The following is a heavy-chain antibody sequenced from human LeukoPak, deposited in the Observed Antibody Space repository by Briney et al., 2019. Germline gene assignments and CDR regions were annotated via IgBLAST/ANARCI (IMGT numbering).Heavy chain of an antibody. CDR3: ARGPQTYQLLALPFDY. J-gene: IGHJ4*02. Sequence: GGSLRLSCAAAGFSIRTYWMHWVRQAPGKGLVWVSHINSDGSITTYADSVKGRFTISRDNAKNTVFLQMNSLRAEDTAVYYCARGPQTYQLLALPFDYWGQGALVTVSS. D-gene: IGHD2-2*01. V-gene: IGHV3-74*01. CDR2: INSDGSIT. CDR1: GFSIRTYW.